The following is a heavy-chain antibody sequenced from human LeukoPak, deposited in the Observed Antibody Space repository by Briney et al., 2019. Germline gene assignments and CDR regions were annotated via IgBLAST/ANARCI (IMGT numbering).Heavy chain of an antibody. CDR3: AKAESYYDSSGYYYGEYFQH. V-gene: IGHV3-23*01. Sequence: GGSLRLSCAASGFTFSSYAMSWVRQAPGKGLEWVSGISGIGGRTYYADSVKGRFSISRDNSKNTVYLQMNSPRTEDTAVYYCAKAESYYDSSGYYYGEYFQHWGQGTLVTVSS. CDR1: GFTFSSYA. CDR2: ISGIGGRT. D-gene: IGHD3-22*01. J-gene: IGHJ1*01.